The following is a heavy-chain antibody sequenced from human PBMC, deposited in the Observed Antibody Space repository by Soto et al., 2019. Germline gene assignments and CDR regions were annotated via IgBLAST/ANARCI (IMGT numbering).Heavy chain of an antibody. J-gene: IGHJ4*02. V-gene: IGHV1-18*01. CDR3: TRDRLTLTTSLIFDF. D-gene: IGHD3-9*01. CDR1: GYTFTNYC. CDR2: INPNSGKT. Sequence: QVQLVQSGAEVKKPGASVKVSCKASGYTFTNYCLAWVRQAPGQGLEWMGWINPNSGKTDYRQNLQGRVTMTADTSTATAYMELTSLRSDDTAVYFCTRDRLTLTTSLIFDFWGQGTLVTVSS.